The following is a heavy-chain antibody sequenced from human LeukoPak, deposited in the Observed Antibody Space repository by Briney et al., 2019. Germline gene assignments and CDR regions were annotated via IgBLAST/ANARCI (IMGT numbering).Heavy chain of an antibody. CDR2: INPSGGST. Sequence: ASVKVSCKASGYTFTSYYMHWVRQAPGQGLEWMGIINPSGGSTSYAQKFQGRVTMTRDTSTSTVYMELSSLRSEDTAVYYCARDRTELWFGELLVGGFFDYWGQGTLVTVSS. CDR3: ARDRTELWFGELLVGGFFDY. V-gene: IGHV1-46*01. J-gene: IGHJ4*02. D-gene: IGHD3-10*01. CDR1: GYTFTSYY.